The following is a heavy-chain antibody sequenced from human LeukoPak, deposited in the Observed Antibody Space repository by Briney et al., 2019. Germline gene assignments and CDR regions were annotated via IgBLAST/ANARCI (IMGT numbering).Heavy chain of an antibody. V-gene: IGHV3-53*05. CDR3: AKGEMATTPFAFDI. Sequence: GGSLRLSCAASGFAVSSNYMTWVRQAPGKGLYWVSVIYSGGSTYYADSVKGRFTISRDNSKNTLYLQMNSLRAEDMALYYCAKGEMATTPFAFDIWGQGTMVTVSS. CDR1: GFAVSSNY. D-gene: IGHD5-24*01. J-gene: IGHJ3*02. CDR2: IYSGGST.